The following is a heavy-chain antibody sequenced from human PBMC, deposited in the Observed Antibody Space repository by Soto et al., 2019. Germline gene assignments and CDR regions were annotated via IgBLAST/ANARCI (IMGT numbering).Heavy chain of an antibody. J-gene: IGHJ4*02. Sequence: ASVKVSCKASGYTFTSYAMHWVRQAPGQRLEWMGWINAGNGNTKYSQKFQGRVTITRDTSASTAYMELSSLRSEDTAVYYCARDSLVYGAYDLAYFDYWAQGTLVPVSS. CDR3: ARDSLVYGAYDLAYFDY. D-gene: IGHD4-17*01. CDR2: INAGNGNT. V-gene: IGHV1-3*01. CDR1: GYTFTSYA.